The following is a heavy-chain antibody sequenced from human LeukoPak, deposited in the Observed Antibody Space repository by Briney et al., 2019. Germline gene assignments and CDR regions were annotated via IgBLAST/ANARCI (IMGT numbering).Heavy chain of an antibody. D-gene: IGHD1-7*01. Sequence: TSSETLSLTCTVYGGSISSYYWSWIRQPPGKGLEWIGYTYYSGSTKYNPSLKSRVTISVDASKTQYSLKLNSVTAADTAVYYCARGSRELYYFDYWGQGTLVTVSS. J-gene: IGHJ4*02. CDR1: GGSISSYY. V-gene: IGHV4-59*01. CDR3: ARGSRELYYFDY. CDR2: TYYSGST.